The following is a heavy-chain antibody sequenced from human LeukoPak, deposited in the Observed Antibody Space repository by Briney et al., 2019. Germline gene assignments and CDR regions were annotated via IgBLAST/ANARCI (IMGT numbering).Heavy chain of an antibody. CDR3: ARGGDIVLMMYDSTPLDY. CDR2: TYYRGST. Sequence: ASQSLSLACIVSGGSISSYDWSWIRQPPSRGLEWMGYTYYRGSTNYNPSLTSRITISVDTSKNQFSLKLSSVTAADTAVYYCARGGDIVLMMYDSTPLDYWGQGTLVTVSS. V-gene: IGHV4-59*01. J-gene: IGHJ4*02. D-gene: IGHD2-8*01. CDR1: GGSISSYD.